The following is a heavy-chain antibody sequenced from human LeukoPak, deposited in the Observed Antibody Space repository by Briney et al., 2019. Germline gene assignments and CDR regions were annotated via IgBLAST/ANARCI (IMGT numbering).Heavy chain of an antibody. CDR2: ISWNSGSI. V-gene: IGHV3-9*01. J-gene: IGHJ6*04. CDR3: AELGITMIGGV. CDR1: GFTFDDYA. Sequence: GGSLRLSCAASGFTFDDYAMHWVRQAQGKGLEWVSGISWNSGSIGYADSVKGRFTISRDNAKNSLYLQMNSLRAEDTAVYYCAELGITMIGGVWGKGTTVTISS. D-gene: IGHD3-10*02.